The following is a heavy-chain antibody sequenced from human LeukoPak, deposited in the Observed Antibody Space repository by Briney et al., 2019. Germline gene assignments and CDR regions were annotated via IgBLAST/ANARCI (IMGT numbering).Heavy chain of an antibody. CDR3: VRDRPHNWFDP. CDR2: IKPDSGDT. CDR1: GYTFSGYY. V-gene: IGHV1-2*02. Sequence: ASVKVSCKASGYTFSGYYIHWVRQAPGLGLEWMGVIKPDSGDTNYAQKFQGRVTMTRDTSITTAYMELNRLTSDDTAVYFCVRDRPHNWFDPWGQGTLVTVSS. J-gene: IGHJ5*02.